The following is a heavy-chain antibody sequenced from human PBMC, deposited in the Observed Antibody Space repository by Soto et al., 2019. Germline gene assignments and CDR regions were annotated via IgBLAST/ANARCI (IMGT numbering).Heavy chain of an antibody. CDR1: VFTFSGFA. V-gene: IGHV3-30-3*01. Sequence: GGSMRLSCAASVFTFSGFAVQWFRQAPGEGLEWVALISHDGRIENYADSVKGRFIISRDNSKNTVYMQMDSLRLEDTGVYYCARDGLPDDFRSGGYWFDPWGQGTQVTVSS. CDR2: ISHDGRIE. CDR3: ARDGLPDDFRSGGYWFDP. D-gene: IGHD3-3*01. J-gene: IGHJ5*02.